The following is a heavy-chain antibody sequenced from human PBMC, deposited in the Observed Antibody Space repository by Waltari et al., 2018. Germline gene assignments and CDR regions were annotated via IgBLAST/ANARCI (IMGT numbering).Heavy chain of an antibody. Sequence: QVQLVQSGAEVKKPGSSVKVSCKASGGTFSNYVISWVRQAPGQGLEWMGGIIPLFGTSNYAQRFQGRVTITADESTSTNYMELTGLRSEDTAVYYCARKSIGFERSRSRGRSHYYGMDVWGQGTTVIVSS. CDR3: ARKSIGFERSRSRGRSHYYGMDV. CDR2: IIPLFGTS. V-gene: IGHV1-69*01. J-gene: IGHJ6*02. D-gene: IGHD3-16*01. CDR1: GGTFSNYV.